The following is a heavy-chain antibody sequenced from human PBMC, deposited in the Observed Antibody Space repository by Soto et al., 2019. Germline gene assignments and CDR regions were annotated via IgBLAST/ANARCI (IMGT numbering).Heavy chain of an antibody. D-gene: IGHD1-1*01. V-gene: IGHV5-10-1*01. CDR2: IDPSDSYT. Sequence: VESLKISCKGSGYSFTSDWISWVRQMPVKGLEWMGRIDPSDSYTNYSPSFQGHVTISADKSISTAYLQWSSLKASDTAMYYCARAHLGSDRYTLEHFDPWGQGTLVTVSS. CDR3: ARAHLGSDRYTLEHFDP. CDR1: GYSFTSDW. J-gene: IGHJ5*02.